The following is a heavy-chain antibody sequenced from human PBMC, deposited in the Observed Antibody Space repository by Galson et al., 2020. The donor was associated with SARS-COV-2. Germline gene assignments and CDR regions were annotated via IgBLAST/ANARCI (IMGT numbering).Heavy chain of an antibody. CDR3: ARDGI. CDR1: EISSSSTW. D-gene: IGHD1-26*01. J-gene: IGHJ4*02. V-gene: IGHV3-7*01. CDR2: MNRDGSAR. Sequence: GASLKISCAASEISSSSTWLTWVRPAPRQGLEWVASMNRDGSARYSVDSVKGRVTIFSDTAENSLYLQMNSMRVEDTATYYCARDGIWGQGTLVTVSS.